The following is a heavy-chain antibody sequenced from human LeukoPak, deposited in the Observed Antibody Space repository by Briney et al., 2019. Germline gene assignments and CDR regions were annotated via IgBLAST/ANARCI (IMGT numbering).Heavy chain of an antibody. J-gene: IGHJ4*02. CDR3: ARGDYGGDYFDY. Sequence: GGSLRLSCEVSGFTFSDHYMSWMRQAPGKRLEWVSYISSGSTYTNYADSVEGRFTISRDNAKNSLYLQMNSLRAEDTAVYYCARGDYGGDYFDYWGQGTLVTVSS. D-gene: IGHD4-23*01. CDR1: GFTFSDHY. CDR2: ISSGSTYT. V-gene: IGHV3-11*05.